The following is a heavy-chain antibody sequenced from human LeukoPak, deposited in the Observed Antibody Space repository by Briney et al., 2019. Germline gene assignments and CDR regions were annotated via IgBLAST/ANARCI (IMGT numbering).Heavy chain of an antibody. Sequence: SVKVSCKASGYSFTSYAMHWVRQAPGQGLEWMGGIIPIFGKANYAQKFQGRVTITADESTSTAYMELSSLRSEDTAVYYCARDEGGVNAFDIWGQGTMVTVSS. J-gene: IGHJ3*02. CDR3: ARDEGGVNAFDI. CDR2: IIPIFGKA. CDR1: GYSFTSYA. D-gene: IGHD2-8*01. V-gene: IGHV1-69*13.